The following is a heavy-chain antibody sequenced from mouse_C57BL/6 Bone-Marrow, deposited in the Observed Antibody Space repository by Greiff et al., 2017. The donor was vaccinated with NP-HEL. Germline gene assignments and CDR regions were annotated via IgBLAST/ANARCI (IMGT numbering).Heavy chain of an antibody. V-gene: IGHV1-72*01. CDR2: IDPNSGGT. CDR1: GYTFTSYW. D-gene: IGHD2-4*01. CDR3: ARGYYDYDKGMDY. J-gene: IGHJ4*01. Sequence: QVQLKQPGAELVKPGASVKLSCKASGYTFTSYWMHWVKQRPGRGLEWIGRIDPNSGGTKYNEKFKSKATLTVDKPSSTAYMQLSSLTSEDSAVYYCARGYYDYDKGMDYWGQGTSVTVSS.